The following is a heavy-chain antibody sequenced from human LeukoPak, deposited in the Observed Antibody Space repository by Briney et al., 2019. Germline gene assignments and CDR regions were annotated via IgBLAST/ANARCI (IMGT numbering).Heavy chain of an antibody. J-gene: IGHJ4*02. D-gene: IGHD6-13*01. Sequence: HPGGSLRLSCAASGFTFSLYWMNWVRRAPGKGLEWVANIKQDGSEKNYVDSVKGRFTISRDNSKNTLYLQMNSLRAEDTAVYYCAKTRPLDSSSWSHGDYWGQGTLVTVSS. CDR1: GFTFSLYW. CDR2: IKQDGSEK. V-gene: IGHV3-7*03. CDR3: AKTRPLDSSSWSHGDY.